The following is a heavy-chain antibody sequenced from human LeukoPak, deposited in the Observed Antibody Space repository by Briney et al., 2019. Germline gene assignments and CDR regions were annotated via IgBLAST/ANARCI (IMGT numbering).Heavy chain of an antibody. Sequence: SETLSLTCTVSGGSITSSSDSWGWVRQPPGKGLEWIGRLSYSGRTDYNPALKSRVTMSVDTSKNQFSLELSSVTAADTAVYYCARYIKGTMLDSWGQGTLVTVSS. J-gene: IGHJ4*02. V-gene: IGHV4-39*01. CDR1: GGSITSSSDS. CDR2: LSYSGRT. CDR3: ARYIKGTMLDS. D-gene: IGHD1-1*01.